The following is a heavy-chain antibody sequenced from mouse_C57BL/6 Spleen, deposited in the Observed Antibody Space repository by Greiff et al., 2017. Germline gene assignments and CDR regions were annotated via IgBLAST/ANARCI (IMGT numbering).Heavy chain of an antibody. CDR3: ASTTVVGRGLYYFDY. CDR2: ISYDGRN. Sequence: DVKLQESGPGLVKPSQSLSLTCSVTGYSITSGYYWNWIRQFPGNKLEWMGYISYDGRNTYNPSLTNRISITRDTSKNQFFLKLNSVTTEDTATYYCASTTVVGRGLYYFDYWGQGTTLTVSS. D-gene: IGHD1-1*01. CDR1: GYSITSGYY. V-gene: IGHV3-6*01. J-gene: IGHJ2*01.